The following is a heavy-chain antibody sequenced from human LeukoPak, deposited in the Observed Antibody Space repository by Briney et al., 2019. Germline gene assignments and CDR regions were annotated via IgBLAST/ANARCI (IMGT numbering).Heavy chain of an antibody. Sequence: PGGSLRLSCAASGFTFSSYNMNWVRQAPGKGLEWVSYISSSSSTIYYADSVKGRFTISRDNSKNTLYLQMNSLEAEDTAVYYCRDSAYYLDSWGQGTLVTVSS. CDR2: ISSSSSTI. D-gene: IGHD3-16*01. V-gene: IGHV3-48*01. CDR3: RDSAYYLDS. J-gene: IGHJ4*02. CDR1: GFTFSSYN.